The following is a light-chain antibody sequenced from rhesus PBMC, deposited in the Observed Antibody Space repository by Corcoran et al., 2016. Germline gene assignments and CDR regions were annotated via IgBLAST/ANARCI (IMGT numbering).Light chain of an antibody. J-gene: IGKJ2*01. CDR3: QQEGLLMYS. CDR2: GES. CDR1: QSVGSY. V-gene: IGKV3S9*01. Sequence: EIVLTQSPATLALSPGERATLSCRASQSVGSYLAWYQQKPGQAPRLLHYGESSRAPGIPDRFSGSGSGTEVTLPIRSLEPEDIGVYYCQQEGLLMYSFGQGTKVEIK.